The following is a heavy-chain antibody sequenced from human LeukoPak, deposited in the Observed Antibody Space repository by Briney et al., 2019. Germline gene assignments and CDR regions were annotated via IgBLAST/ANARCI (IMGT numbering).Heavy chain of an antibody. CDR2: ISGSGGST. CDR1: GFTFSSYA. Sequence: GGSLRLSCAASGFTFSSYAMSWVRQAPGKGLEWVSAISGSGGSTYYADSVKGQFTISRDNSKNTLYLQMNSLRAEDTAVYYCAKGLGRMVRGVIKSYYYGMDVWGKGTTVTVSS. CDR3: AKGLGRMVRGVIKSYYYGMDV. V-gene: IGHV3-23*01. D-gene: IGHD3-10*01. J-gene: IGHJ6*04.